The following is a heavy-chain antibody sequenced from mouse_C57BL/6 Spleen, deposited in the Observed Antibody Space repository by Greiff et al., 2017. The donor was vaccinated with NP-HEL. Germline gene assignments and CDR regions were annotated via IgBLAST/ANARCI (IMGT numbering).Heavy chain of an antibody. V-gene: IGHV14-4*01. D-gene: IGHD2-1*01. CDR2: IDPENGDT. CDR1: GFNIKDDY. J-gene: IGHJ3*01. CDR3: TTAGGNYAFAY. Sequence: EVQLQQSGAELVRPGASVKLSCTASGFNIKDDYMHWVKQRPEQGLEWIGWIDPENGDTEYASKFQGKATITADTSSNTAYLQLSSLTSEDTAVYYCTTAGGNYAFAYWGQGTLVTVSA.